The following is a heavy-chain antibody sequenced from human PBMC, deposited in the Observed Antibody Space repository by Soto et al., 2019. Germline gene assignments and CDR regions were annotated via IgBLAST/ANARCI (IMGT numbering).Heavy chain of an antibody. Sequence: ASVKVSCKASGYTFTSYGISWVRQAPGQGLEWMGWISAYNGNTNYAQKLQGRVTMTTDTSTSTAYMELRSLRSDDTAVYYRARDSRYYDILTGYYHLFDYWGQGTLVTVSS. V-gene: IGHV1-18*01. CDR1: GYTFTSYG. J-gene: IGHJ4*02. CDR3: ARDSRYYDILTGYYHLFDY. CDR2: ISAYNGNT. D-gene: IGHD3-9*01.